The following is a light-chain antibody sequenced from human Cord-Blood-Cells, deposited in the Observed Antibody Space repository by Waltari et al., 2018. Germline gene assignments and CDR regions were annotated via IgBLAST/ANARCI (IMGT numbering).Light chain of an antibody. V-gene: IGKV4-1*01. CDR3: QQYYSTPYS. CDR2: WAS. J-gene: IGKJ2*03. CDR1: QSVLYSSNNKNY. Sequence: DIVMTQSPDSLAVSLGERATINCKYSQSVLYSSNNKNYLAWYQQKPGQPPKLLIYWASTRESGVPDRFSVSGSGTDFTLTISSLQAEDVAVYYCQQYYSTPYSFGQGTKLEIK.